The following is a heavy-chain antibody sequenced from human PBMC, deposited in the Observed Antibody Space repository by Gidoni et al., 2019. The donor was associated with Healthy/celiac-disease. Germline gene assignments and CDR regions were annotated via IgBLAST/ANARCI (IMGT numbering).Heavy chain of an antibody. CDR3: TRDGGYSYGQIGYYFDY. CDR1: GFTFGDYA. CDR2: IRSKAYGGTT. D-gene: IGHD5-18*01. V-gene: IGHV3-49*03. Sequence: EVQLVESGGGLVQPGRSLRLSCTASGFTFGDYAMSWFRQAPGKGLEWVGFIRSKAYGGTTEYAASVKGRFTISRDDSKSIAYLQMNSLKTEDTAVYYCTRDGGYSYGQIGYYFDYWGQGPWSPSPQ. J-gene: IGHJ4*02.